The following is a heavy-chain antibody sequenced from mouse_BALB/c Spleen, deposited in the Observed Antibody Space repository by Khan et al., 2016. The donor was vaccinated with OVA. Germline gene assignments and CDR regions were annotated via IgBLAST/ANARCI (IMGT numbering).Heavy chain of an antibody. J-gene: IGHJ4*01. CDR2: ISYSGST. CDR1: GYSITSDYA. D-gene: IGHD2-3*01. V-gene: IGHV3-2*02. CDR3: ARDGSRYNYAIDY. Sequence: EVQLQESGPGLVKPSQSLSLTCTVTGYSITSDYAWNWIRQFPGNKLEWMGYISYSGSTNYNPALKSQISITRDPSKHQFFLQLNSVTTDDTATYYCARDGSRYNYAIDYWGQGTSVTVAS.